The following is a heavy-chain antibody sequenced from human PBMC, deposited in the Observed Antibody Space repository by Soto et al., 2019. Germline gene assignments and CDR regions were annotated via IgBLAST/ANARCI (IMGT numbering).Heavy chain of an antibody. Sequence: QVQLQVSGPGLVKPSQTLSLTCTVSGGSISSGGYYWSWIRQHPGKGLEWIGYIYYSGRTYYNPSLKSRVTIAVDTSKSQFSLKLSSVTAADTAVYYCARGGVAGYYFDYWGQGTLVTVSS. CDR3: ARGGVAGYYFDY. CDR1: GGSISSGGYY. CDR2: IYYSGRT. D-gene: IGHD6-19*01. V-gene: IGHV4-31*03. J-gene: IGHJ4*02.